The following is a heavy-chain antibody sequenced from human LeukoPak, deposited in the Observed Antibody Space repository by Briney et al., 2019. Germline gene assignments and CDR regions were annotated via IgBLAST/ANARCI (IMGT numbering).Heavy chain of an antibody. Sequence: ASVKVSCKASGYTFTSYDIHWVRQATGQGLEWMGWMNPNSGNTGYAQRFQGRVTMTRDTSISTAYMELTSLRSEDTAVYYCARDMDSGPDFFDYWGLGTLVTVSS. CDR1: GYTFTSYD. J-gene: IGHJ4*02. D-gene: IGHD1-26*01. CDR3: ARDMDSGPDFFDY. CDR2: MNPNSGNT. V-gene: IGHV1-8*01.